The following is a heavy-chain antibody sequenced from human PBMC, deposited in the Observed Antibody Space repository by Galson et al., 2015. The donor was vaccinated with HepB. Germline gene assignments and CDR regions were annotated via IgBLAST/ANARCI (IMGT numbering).Heavy chain of an antibody. J-gene: IGHJ1*01. CDR3: AREGGE. D-gene: IGHD3-10*01. CDR1: GFTFSTYR. CDR2: ISHDGTDK. Sequence: SLRLSCAASGFTFSTYRLHWFRQAPGKGLEWVAVISHDGTDKYYAKSLEGRFTVSRDNSRSTLYLEMNSLRPDDTAIYYCAREGGEWCQGTLVTVSS. V-gene: IGHV3-30*04.